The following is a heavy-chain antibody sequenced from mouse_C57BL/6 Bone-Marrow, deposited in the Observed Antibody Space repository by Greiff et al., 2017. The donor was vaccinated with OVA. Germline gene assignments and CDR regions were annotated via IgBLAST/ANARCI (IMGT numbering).Heavy chain of an antibody. D-gene: IGHD4-1*01. V-gene: IGHV5-16*01. Sequence: EVKLMESGGGLVQPGSSLKLSCTASGFTFSDYYMAWVRQVPEKGLEWVANINYDGSSTYYLDSLKSRFIISRDNAKNILYLQMSSLKSEDTATYYCARERELGHYYAMDYWGQGTSVTVSS. CDR1: GFTFSDYY. CDR3: ARERELGHYYAMDY. J-gene: IGHJ4*01. CDR2: INYDGSST.